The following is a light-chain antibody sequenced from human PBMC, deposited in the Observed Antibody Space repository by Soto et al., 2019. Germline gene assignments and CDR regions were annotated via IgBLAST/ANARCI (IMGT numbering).Light chain of an antibody. J-gene: IGLJ1*01. CDR2: EVS. V-gene: IGLV2-14*01. Sequence: QSALTQPASVSGSPGQSITISCTGTSSDVGGYNYVSWYQQHPGKAPKLMIYEVSNRASGVSNRFSGSKSGNTASLTISGRQAEDEADYYCSSYTSSTTPYVFGTGTKVTVL. CDR3: SSYTSSTTPYV. CDR1: SSDVGGYNY.